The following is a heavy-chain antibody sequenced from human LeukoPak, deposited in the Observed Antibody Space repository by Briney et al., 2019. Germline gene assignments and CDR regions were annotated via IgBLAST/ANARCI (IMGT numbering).Heavy chain of an antibody. CDR2: ISGSGGST. CDR3: ARGHNFGRLHPFDY. J-gene: IGHJ4*02. V-gene: IGHV3-23*01. D-gene: IGHD3-9*01. CDR1: GFTFSSYA. Sequence: GGSLRLSCAASGFTFSSYAMNWVRQAPGKGLEWVSGISGSGGSTYYADSVKGRFTISRDNSKNTLYLQMYSLRAAGTAVYYCARGHNFGRLHPFDYWGQGTLVTVPS.